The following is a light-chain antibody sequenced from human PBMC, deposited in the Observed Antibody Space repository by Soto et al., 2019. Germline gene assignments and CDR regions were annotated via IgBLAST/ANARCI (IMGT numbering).Light chain of an antibody. Sequence: DIQMTQSPSSLSASVGDRVTITCGASQGISNYLAWYQQKPGKVPKLLIYAASTLQSGVPSRFSGSGSGTDFTLTISSLQPEDVATYYCQKYNSARRTFGQGTKVDI. V-gene: IGKV1-27*01. J-gene: IGKJ1*01. CDR2: AAS. CDR3: QKYNSARRT. CDR1: QGISNY.